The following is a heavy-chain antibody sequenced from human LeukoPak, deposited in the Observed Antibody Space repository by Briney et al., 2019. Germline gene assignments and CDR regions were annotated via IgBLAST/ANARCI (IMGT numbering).Heavy chain of an antibody. V-gene: IGHV3-9*01. D-gene: IGHD5-18*01. J-gene: IGHJ4*02. CDR3: AKDILSSAVDTAMAYLFDY. CDR2: ISWNSGSI. CDR1: GFTFSSYG. Sequence: PGGSLRLSCAASGFTFSSYGMHWVRQAPGKGLEWVSGISWNSGSIGYADSVKGRFTISRDNAKNSLYLQMNSLRAEDTALYYCAKDILSSAVDTAMAYLFDYWGQGTLVTVSS.